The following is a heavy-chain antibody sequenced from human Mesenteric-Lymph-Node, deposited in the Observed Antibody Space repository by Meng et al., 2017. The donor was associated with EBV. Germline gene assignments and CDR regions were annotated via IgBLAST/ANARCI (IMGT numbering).Heavy chain of an antibody. CDR3: ARDSRGMYYFDY. Sequence: QLQEAGPGLVTPSETLSLPCSVSGGSISSSSYSWGWIRQPPGKGLEWIGIIYYSGSTYYNPSLKSRVTISVDTSKNQFYLKLSSVTAADTAVYYCARDSRGMYYFDYWSQGTLVTVSS. J-gene: IGHJ4*02. CDR1: GGSISSSSYS. D-gene: IGHD6-19*01. CDR2: IYYSGST. V-gene: IGHV4-39*07.